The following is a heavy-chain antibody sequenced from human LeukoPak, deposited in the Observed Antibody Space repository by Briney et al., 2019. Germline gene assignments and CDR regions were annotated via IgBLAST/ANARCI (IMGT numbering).Heavy chain of an antibody. J-gene: IGHJ4*02. Sequence: SETLSLTCAVYGGSFSGQYWSWIRQPPGKGLEWIGEINHSGRTNYNPSLKSRVTISVDTSKNQFSLKLSSVTAADTAVYYCANWAAYCGGDCSDYWGQGTLVTVSS. D-gene: IGHD2-21*02. V-gene: IGHV4-34*01. CDR2: INHSGRT. CDR3: ANWAAYCGGDCSDY. CDR1: GGSFSGQY.